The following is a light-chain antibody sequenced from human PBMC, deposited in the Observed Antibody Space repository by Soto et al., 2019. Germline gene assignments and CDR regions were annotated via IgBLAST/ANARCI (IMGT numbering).Light chain of an antibody. V-gene: IGKV1D-13*01. Sequence: AIQLTQSPSSLSASIGDRVTITCRASQGISSALAWYQQKPGKAPKLLIYDASTLEGGVPSRFSGSGSGTDCTLTITSLQPEDFATYYCQQFLNYPLTFGGGTKVELK. CDR2: DAS. J-gene: IGKJ4*01. CDR3: QQFLNYPLT. CDR1: QGISSA.